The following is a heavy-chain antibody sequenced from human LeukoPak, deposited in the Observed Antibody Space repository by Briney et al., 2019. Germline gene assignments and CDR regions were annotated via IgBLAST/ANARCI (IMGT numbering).Heavy chain of an antibody. CDR2: IYYSGTT. J-gene: IGHJ4*02. Sequence: SSETLSLTCTVSGDSISSSNYYWDWVRQPPGQGLVWIGSIYYSGTTYYNPSLMSRVTMSVDMSKNQFSLKLSSVTAADTAVYYCARLLRWVYYFDYWGQGTLVTVSS. CDR1: GDSISSSNYY. V-gene: IGHV4-39*01. D-gene: IGHD6-13*01. CDR3: ARLLRWVYYFDY.